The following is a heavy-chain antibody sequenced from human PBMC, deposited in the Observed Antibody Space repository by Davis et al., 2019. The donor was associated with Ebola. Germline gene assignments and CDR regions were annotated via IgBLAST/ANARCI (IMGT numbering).Heavy chain of an antibody. J-gene: IGHJ6*02. CDR1: GASISSSNFY. V-gene: IGHV4-39*01. D-gene: IGHD6-19*01. CDR2: MYYRGST. CDR3: ARSGSGWYRDYYYYYGMDV. Sequence: MPSETLSLTCTVSGASISSSNFYWVWIRQPPGKKLEWIASMYYRGSTYYYPSLKSRVTMSVDTSKNQFSLKLSSVTAADTAVYYCARSGSGWYRDYYYYYGMDVWGQGTTVTVSS.